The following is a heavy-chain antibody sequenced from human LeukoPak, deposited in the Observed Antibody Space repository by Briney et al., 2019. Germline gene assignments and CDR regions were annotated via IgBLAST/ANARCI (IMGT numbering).Heavy chain of an antibody. Sequence: GGSLRLSCAASGFTFNSYDMSWVRQAPGKGLEWVSSISLTTDGTTYADSVKSRFIIFTDNAKNTVFLQMDSLRAEDTAIYYCARALTRWAFDIWGQGTMVSVSS. CDR2: ISLTTDGT. J-gene: IGHJ3*02. V-gene: IGHV3-23*01. D-gene: IGHD3-16*01. CDR1: GFTFNSYD. CDR3: ARALTRWAFDI.